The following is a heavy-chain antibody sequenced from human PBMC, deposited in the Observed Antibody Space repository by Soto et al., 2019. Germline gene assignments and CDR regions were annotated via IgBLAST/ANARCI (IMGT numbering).Heavy chain of an antibody. J-gene: IGHJ6*02. CDR3: ARDFKNITMVRGVILSYYYGMDV. CDR1: GGYVSIYY. D-gene: IGHD3-10*01. CDR2: IYYSGST. Sequence: PSETLSRTCTVSGGYVSIYYLSWIRQPPGKGLEWIGYIYYSGSTNYNPSLKSRVTISVDTSKNQFSLKLSSVTAADTAVYYCARDFKNITMVRGVILSYYYGMDVWGQGTTVTVSS. V-gene: IGHV4-59*02.